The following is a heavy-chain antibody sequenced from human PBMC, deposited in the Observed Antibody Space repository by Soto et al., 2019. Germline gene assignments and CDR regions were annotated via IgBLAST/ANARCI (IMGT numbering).Heavy chain of an antibody. CDR2: ISVDGRDT. D-gene: IGHD6-19*01. CDR3: VRAPEQRPIDF. Sequence: GGSLRLSCAASGFSLSDYWMHWVRQVPGKGLLWVSRISVDGRDTTYADSVKGRFTIFRDNAKNTLYLQMDSLRAEDTAVYYCVRAPEQRPIDFWGHGSQVTVSS. V-gene: IGHV3-74*03. J-gene: IGHJ4*01. CDR1: GFSLSDYW.